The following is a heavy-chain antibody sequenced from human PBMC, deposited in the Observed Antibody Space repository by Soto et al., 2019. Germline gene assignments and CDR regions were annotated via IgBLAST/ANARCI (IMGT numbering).Heavy chain of an antibody. V-gene: IGHV1-46*01. J-gene: IGHJ4*02. Sequence: QVQLMQSGAEVKKPGASVKVSCKASGDTFTDYYIHWVRQAPGQGLEWMGTVNPSGGHTTYAQHFLCRVTMTRDKSTSTLYMELTSLTSDDTAVYYCARGGHVVVVTAALDYWGQGTLVTVSS. D-gene: IGHD2-21*02. CDR2: VNPSGGHT. CDR1: GDTFTDYY. CDR3: ARGGHVVVVTAALDY.